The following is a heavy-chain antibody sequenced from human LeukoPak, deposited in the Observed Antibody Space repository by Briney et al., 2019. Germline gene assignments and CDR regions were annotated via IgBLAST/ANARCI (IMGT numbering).Heavy chain of an antibody. Sequence: SGPALVKPTQTLTLTCTFSGFSLRTSGMCVSWIRQPPGKALEWLARIDWDDDKNYSTSLKTRLTISKDTSKNQVVLTMTNMDPVDTATYYCARMSGSYYTLRAFDIWGQGTMVTVSS. V-gene: IGHV2-70*11. CDR2: IDWDDDK. J-gene: IGHJ3*02. D-gene: IGHD1-26*01. CDR3: ARMSGSYYTLRAFDI. CDR1: GFSLRTSGMC.